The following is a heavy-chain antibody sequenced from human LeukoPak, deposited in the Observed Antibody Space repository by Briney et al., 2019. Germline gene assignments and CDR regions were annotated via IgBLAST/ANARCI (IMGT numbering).Heavy chain of an antibody. CDR3: ARDRSWYWFDP. D-gene: IGHD2-15*01. V-gene: IGHV3-30*03. Sequence: GGSLRLSCAASGFTFSSYGMHWVRQAPGKGLEWVAVISYDGSNKYYADSVKGRFTISRDNSKNTLYLQMNSLRAEDTAVYYCARDRSWYWFDPWGQGTLVTVSS. CDR1: GFTFSSYG. CDR2: ISYDGSNK. J-gene: IGHJ5*02.